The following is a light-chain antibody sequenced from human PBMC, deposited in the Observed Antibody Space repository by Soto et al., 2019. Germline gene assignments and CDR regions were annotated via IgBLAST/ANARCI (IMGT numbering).Light chain of an antibody. Sequence: QCVLTQPPSESGAPGQRVTISCTGSSSNIGAGYDVHWYQQLPGTAPKLLIYGNSNRPSGVPDRFSGSKSGTSASLAITGLQAEDEADYYCQSYDSSLSGLVVFGGGTKLTVL. CDR1: SSNIGAGYD. CDR3: QSYDSSLSGLVV. J-gene: IGLJ2*01. V-gene: IGLV1-40*01. CDR2: GNS.